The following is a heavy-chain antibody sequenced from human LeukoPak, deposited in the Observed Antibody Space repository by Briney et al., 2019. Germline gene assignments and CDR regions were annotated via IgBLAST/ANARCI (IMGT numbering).Heavy chain of an antibody. CDR3: ARGATAWVHFDY. CDR2: IYYTGST. Sequence: PSETLSLTCTVSGGSISSSYWSWIRQPPGKGLGWIGYIYYTGSTSYNPSLKSRVTMSLDTSKNQFSLKLSSVTAADTAVYYCARGATAWVHFDYWGQGTLVTVSS. CDR1: GGSISSSY. D-gene: IGHD1-26*01. J-gene: IGHJ4*02. V-gene: IGHV4-59*01.